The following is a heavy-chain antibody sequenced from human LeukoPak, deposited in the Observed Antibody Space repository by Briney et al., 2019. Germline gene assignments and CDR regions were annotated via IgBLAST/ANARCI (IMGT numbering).Heavy chain of an antibody. V-gene: IGHV4-39*01. J-gene: IGHJ4*02. Sequence: PSETLSLTCAVSGASVSGSNYYWGWIRQPPGKGLEWIGNIYSSGSTYYNASLQSRVTISVDTSKNQFSLKLSSVTAADTAVYYCARQKHWGARYYFDYWGQGTLVTVSS. CDR2: IYSSGST. D-gene: IGHD1-26*01. CDR1: GASVSGSNYY. CDR3: ARQKHWGARYYFDY.